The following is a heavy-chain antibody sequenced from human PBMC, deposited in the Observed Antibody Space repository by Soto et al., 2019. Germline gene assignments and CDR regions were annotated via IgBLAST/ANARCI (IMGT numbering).Heavy chain of an antibody. V-gene: IGHV3-21*01. CDR1: GFTFSRNT. D-gene: IGHD3-3*02. J-gene: IGHJ6*02. CDR3: VKDEGIEAMDV. CDR2: ITSSGSYV. Sequence: LRLSCVTSGFTFSRNTMNWVRQAPGKGLEWVASITSSGSYVYYADPVKGRFSASRDNAKNSLSLQMDSLRPDDTAIYFCVKDEGIEAMDVWGQGTTVTVSS.